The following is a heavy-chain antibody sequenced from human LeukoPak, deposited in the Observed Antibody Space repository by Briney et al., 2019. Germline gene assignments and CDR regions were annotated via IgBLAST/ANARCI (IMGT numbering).Heavy chain of an antibody. CDR2: IYYSAST. D-gene: IGHD3-22*01. Sequence: PSETLSLTCTVSGDSISNYFWSWIRQPPGKEREYIGYIYYSASTNYTPSLTSRVTISAHTSKTQLSLKLNSVTAAATAVSYCARHVPYDRSDYTLSYWGPGTLVTVSS. V-gene: IGHV4-59*08. CDR1: GDSISNYF. CDR3: ARHVPYDRSDYTLSY. J-gene: IGHJ4*02.